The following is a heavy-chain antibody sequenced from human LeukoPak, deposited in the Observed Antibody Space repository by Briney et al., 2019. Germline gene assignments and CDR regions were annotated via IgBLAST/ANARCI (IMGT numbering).Heavy chain of an antibody. J-gene: IGHJ4*02. Sequence: ASVKVSCKASGYTFTNYYMHWVRQAPGQGLEWMGMINPSGASTNYEQKFQGRVTMTRDTSTDTAYMELSSLRSEDTAVYYCATDPPTRYYDSSGYPSWGQGTLVTVSS. CDR2: INPSGAST. V-gene: IGHV1-46*01. CDR3: ATDPPTRYYDSSGYPS. CDR1: GYTFTNYY. D-gene: IGHD3-22*01.